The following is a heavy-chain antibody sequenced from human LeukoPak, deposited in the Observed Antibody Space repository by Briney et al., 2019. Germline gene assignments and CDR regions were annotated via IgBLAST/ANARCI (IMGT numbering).Heavy chain of an antibody. CDR1: GFTFSSYA. Sequence: GGSLRLSCAASGFTFSSYAMSWVRQAPGKGLEWVSAISVSGGSTYYADSVKGRFTISRDNSKNTLYLQMNSLRAEDTAVYYCAEGRYDILTGFLRFRGQGTLVTVSS. CDR3: AEGRYDILTGFLRF. J-gene: IGHJ4*02. CDR2: ISVSGGST. D-gene: IGHD3-9*01. V-gene: IGHV3-23*01.